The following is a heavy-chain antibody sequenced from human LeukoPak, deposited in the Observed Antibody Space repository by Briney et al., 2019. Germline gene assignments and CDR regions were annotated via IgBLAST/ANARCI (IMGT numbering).Heavy chain of an antibody. CDR2: ISYDGSNK. CDR1: GFTLTDYD. CDR3: AKEPYSGSYGYYFDY. Sequence: PGRSLRLSCEASGFTLTDYDMHWVRQGPGKGLEWVALISYDGSNKYYVESVKGRFTISRDTSKNTLYLQMNSLRAEDTAVYYCAKEPYSGSYGYYFDYWGQGTLVTVSS. J-gene: IGHJ4*02. V-gene: IGHV3-30*18. D-gene: IGHD1-26*01.